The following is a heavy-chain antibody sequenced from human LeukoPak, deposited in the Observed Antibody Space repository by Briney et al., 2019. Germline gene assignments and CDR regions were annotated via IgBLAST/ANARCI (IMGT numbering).Heavy chain of an antibody. CDR1: GYTFTSYD. D-gene: IGHD3-3*01. J-gene: IGHJ4*02. CDR3: ARGRYWDRIAIFGGTTFDY. Sequence: ASVKVSCKASGYTFTSYDINWVRQATGQGLEWMGCMNPNSGNTGYAQKFQGRVTMTRNTSISTAYMELSSLRSEDTAVYYCARGRYWDRIAIFGGTTFDYWGQGTLVTVSS. CDR2: MNPNSGNT. V-gene: IGHV1-8*01.